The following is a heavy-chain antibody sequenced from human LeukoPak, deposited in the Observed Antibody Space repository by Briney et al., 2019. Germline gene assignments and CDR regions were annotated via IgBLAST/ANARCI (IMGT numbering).Heavy chain of an antibody. V-gene: IGHV3-23*01. CDR1: GFTFSSYA. D-gene: IGHD3-10*01. CDR3: AKDKYYYGSGRNDAFDI. Sequence: GGSLRLSCAASGFTFSSYAMTWVRQAPGKGLEWVPTISGGGSSTYYADSVKGRFTISRDNSKKRLHLQMNSLRAEDTAVYYCAKDKYYYGSGRNDAFDIWGQGTMVIVSS. CDR2: ISGGGSST. J-gene: IGHJ3*02.